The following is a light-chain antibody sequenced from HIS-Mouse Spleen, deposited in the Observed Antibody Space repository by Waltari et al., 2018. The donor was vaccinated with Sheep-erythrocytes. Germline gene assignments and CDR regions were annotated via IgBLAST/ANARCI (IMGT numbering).Light chain of an antibody. CDR2: DVS. J-gene: IGLJ1*01. CDR1: SSDVGGYHY. CDR3: CSYAGSYNHV. Sequence: QSALTQPRSVSGSPGQSVTISCTGTSSDVGGYHYVSWSHQHPGKAPKLMIYDVSKRPSGVPDRFSGSKSGNTASLTISGLQAEDEADYYCCSYAGSYNHVFATGTKVTVL. V-gene: IGLV2-11*01.